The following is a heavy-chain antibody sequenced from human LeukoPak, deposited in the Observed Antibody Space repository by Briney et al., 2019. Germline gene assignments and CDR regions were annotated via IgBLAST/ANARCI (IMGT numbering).Heavy chain of an antibody. Sequence: GGSLRLSCAASGFIFSTYTMHWVRQAPGKGLEWVAIISHDGDNNYYADSVKGRFTISRDNSKNTLYLQMNSLRAEDSAVYYCAREYTSGYYRTFDYWGQGTVVTVSS. CDR2: ISHDGDNN. CDR3: AREYTSGYYRTFDY. J-gene: IGHJ4*02. D-gene: IGHD3-22*01. CDR1: GFIFSTYT. V-gene: IGHV3-30-3*01.